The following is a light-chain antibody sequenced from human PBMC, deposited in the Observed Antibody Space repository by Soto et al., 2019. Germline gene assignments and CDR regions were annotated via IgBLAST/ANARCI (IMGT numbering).Light chain of an antibody. J-gene: IGKJ1*01. V-gene: IGKV3-20*01. CDR1: QSVSSTY. CDR2: SAS. Sequence: EIVLTQSPGTLSLSPGERATLSCRASQSVSSTYLDWYQQKPGQAPRLLIYSASSRATGIPDRFRGSGSATDVTLTISRLEPEDFAVYYCQQYGRSPRTFGQGTKVEIK. CDR3: QQYGRSPRT.